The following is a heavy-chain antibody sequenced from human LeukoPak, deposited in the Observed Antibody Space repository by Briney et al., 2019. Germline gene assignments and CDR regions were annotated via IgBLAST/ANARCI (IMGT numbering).Heavy chain of an antibody. J-gene: IGHJ4*02. D-gene: IGHD3-22*01. CDR2: ISAYNGNT. Sequence: ASVKVSCKASGYTFTGYYMHWVRQAPGQGLEWMGWISAYNGNTNYAQKLQGRVTMTTDTSTSTAYMELRSLRSDDTAVYYCARTRNYYDSSGYYPDYWGQGTLVTVSS. CDR3: ARTRNYYDSSGYYPDY. V-gene: IGHV1-18*04. CDR1: GYTFTGYY.